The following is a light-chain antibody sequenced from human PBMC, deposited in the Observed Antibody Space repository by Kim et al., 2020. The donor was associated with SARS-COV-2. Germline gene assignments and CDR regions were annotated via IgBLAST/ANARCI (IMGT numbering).Light chain of an antibody. Sequence: LSPGERVTLSCRASQSVNNNYLSWYQQKPGQGPRLLIYGVSSRASGIPDRFSGSGSGTDFTLTISRLEPEDFAVYYCQQYSDSLYTFGQGTKLEI. V-gene: IGKV3-20*01. J-gene: IGKJ2*01. CDR3: QQYSDSLYT. CDR1: QSVNNNY. CDR2: GVS.